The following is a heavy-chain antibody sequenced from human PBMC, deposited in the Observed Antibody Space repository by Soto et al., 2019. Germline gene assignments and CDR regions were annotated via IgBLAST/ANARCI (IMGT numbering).Heavy chain of an antibody. CDR2: ISQSGNT. Sequence: SETLSLTCSIYSGSFSCYYWSWIRQPPGKGLEWIGEISQSGNTNYSPSLKSRVSISIDTSKKQFSLNLASVSAADTAVYYCARAPKVSGSSQTRPDFWGQGTLVTSPQ. CDR1: SGSFSCYY. CDR3: ARAPKVSGSSQTRPDF. J-gene: IGHJ4*02. V-gene: IGHV4-34*01. D-gene: IGHD6-6*01.